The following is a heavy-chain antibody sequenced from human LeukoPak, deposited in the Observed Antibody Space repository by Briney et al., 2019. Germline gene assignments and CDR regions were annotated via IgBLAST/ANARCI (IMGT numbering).Heavy chain of an antibody. Sequence: GGSLRFSCAASGFTFNSYSMSWVRQAPGKGLEWVSSISSSNTYIYYADSVEGRFTISRDNAKNSLYLQMNSLRAEDTALYYCARADPYEDWGQGTLVTVSS. D-gene: IGHD3-3*01. J-gene: IGHJ4*02. CDR3: ARADPYED. CDR2: ISSSNTYI. V-gene: IGHV3-21*01. CDR1: GFTFNSYS.